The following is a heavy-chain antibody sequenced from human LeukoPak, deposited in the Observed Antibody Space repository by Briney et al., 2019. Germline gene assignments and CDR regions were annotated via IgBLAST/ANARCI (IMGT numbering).Heavy chain of an antibody. CDR3: AGFRQQLENWYFDL. J-gene: IGHJ2*01. CDR1: GASISIYQ. D-gene: IGHD6-13*01. V-gene: IGHV4-59*01. CDR2: IYSPRGT. Sequence: SETLSLTCNVSGASISIYQWSWIRQPPGKGLEYIGDIYSPRGTNHNPSLASRVTISIDTSENQLSLKLSSVTAADTAVYYCAGFRQQLENWYFDLWGRGTLVTVSS.